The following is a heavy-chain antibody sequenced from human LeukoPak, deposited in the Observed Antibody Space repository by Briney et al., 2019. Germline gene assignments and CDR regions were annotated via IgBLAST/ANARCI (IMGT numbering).Heavy chain of an antibody. CDR2: IYSGGST. CDR3: ASRRSSGWSLGAFDI. CDR1: GFTFSSYW. V-gene: IGHV3-53*01. Sequence: GGSLRLSCAASGFTFSSYWMSWVRQAPGKGLEWVSVIYSGGSTYYADSVKGRFTISRDNSKNTLYLQMNSLRAEDTAVYYCASRRSSGWSLGAFDIWGQGTMVTVSS. D-gene: IGHD6-19*01. J-gene: IGHJ3*02.